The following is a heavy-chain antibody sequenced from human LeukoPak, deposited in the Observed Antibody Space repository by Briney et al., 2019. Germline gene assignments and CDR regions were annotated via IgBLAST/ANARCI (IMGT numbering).Heavy chain of an antibody. J-gene: IGHJ4*02. CDR2: ISYDGSNK. V-gene: IGHV3-30-3*01. CDR3: ARDQEDSSGYYLFDY. D-gene: IGHD3-22*01. CDR1: GFTFSSYA. Sequence: GRSLRLSCAASGFTFSSYAMHWVRQAPGKGLEWVAVISYDGSNKYYAESVKGRFTISRDNSKNTLYLQMNSLRAEDTAVYYCARDQEDSSGYYLFDYWGQGTLVTVSS.